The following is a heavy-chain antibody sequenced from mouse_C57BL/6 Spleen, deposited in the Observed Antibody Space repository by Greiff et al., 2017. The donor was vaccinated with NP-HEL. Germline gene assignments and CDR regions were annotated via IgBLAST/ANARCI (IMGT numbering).Heavy chain of an antibody. J-gene: IGHJ2*01. Sequence: LLESGPGLVKPSQSLSLTCSVTGYSITSGYYWNWIRQFPGNKLEWMGYISYDGSNNYNPSLKNRISITRDTSKNQFFLKLNSVTTEDTATYYCARAYYSSYYFDYWGQGTTLTVSS. V-gene: IGHV3-6*01. CDR2: ISYDGSN. D-gene: IGHD2-12*01. CDR1: GYSITSGYY. CDR3: ARAYYSSYYFDY.